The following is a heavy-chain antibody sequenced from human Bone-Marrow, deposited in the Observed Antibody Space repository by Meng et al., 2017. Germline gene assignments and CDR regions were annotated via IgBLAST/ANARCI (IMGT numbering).Heavy chain of an antibody. J-gene: IGHJ4*02. V-gene: IGHV3-7*01. CDR1: GFTFSSYW. Sequence: GGSLRLSCAASGFTFSSYWMSWVRQAPGKGREWVANIKQDGSEKYYVDSVKGRFTISRDNAKNSLYLQMNSLRAEDTAVYYCAREYSSGWPLFDYWGQGTLVTVSS. CDR3: AREYSSGWPLFDY. CDR2: IKQDGSEK. D-gene: IGHD6-19*01.